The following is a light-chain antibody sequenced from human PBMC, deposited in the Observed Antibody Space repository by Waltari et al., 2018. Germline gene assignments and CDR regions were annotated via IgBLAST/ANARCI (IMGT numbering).Light chain of an antibody. V-gene: IGKV3-15*01. CDR3: QQYDNWLGT. CDR2: GAS. Sequence: EIVMTQSPATLSVFPGERATLSCRASQSIRSNLAWYQHKPGQAPRLLIYGASIRATGIPARFSGSGSGTEFTLTISSLQSEDFAVYFCQQYDNWLGTFGQGTKVEIK. CDR1: QSIRSN. J-gene: IGKJ1*01.